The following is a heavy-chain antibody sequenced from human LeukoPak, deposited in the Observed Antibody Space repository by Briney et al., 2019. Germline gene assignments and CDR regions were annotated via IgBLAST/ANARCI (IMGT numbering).Heavy chain of an antibody. CDR3: ARRYNWNDADFDY. CDR1: GFAFSSYS. CDR2: ISSSSSYI. J-gene: IGHJ4*02. Sequence: GCLRLSCAASGFAFSSYSMNWVRRAPGKGGEWVSSISSSSSYIYYADSVKGRFTISRDNAKNSLYLQMNSLRAEDTAVYYCARRYNWNDADFDYWGQGTLVTVSS. D-gene: IGHD1-20*01. V-gene: IGHV3-21*01.